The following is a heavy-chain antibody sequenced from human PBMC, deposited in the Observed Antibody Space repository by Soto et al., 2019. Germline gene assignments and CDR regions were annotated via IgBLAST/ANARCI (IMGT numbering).Heavy chain of an antibody. Sequence: GGSLRLSCAASGFIFKSYGMNWVRQAPGKGLEWISYISGSGDHTYYAHSVQGRFTTSRDNSKNTLSVQMNSLRAEDTAVYFCAKGVNDYSTFYFNYWGQGILVTVSS. CDR1: GFIFKSYG. CDR2: ISGSGDHT. V-gene: IGHV3-23*01. D-gene: IGHD4-4*01. CDR3: AKGVNDYSTFYFNY. J-gene: IGHJ4*02.